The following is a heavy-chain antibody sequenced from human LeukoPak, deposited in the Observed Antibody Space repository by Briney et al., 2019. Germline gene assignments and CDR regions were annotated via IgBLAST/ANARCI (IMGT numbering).Heavy chain of an antibody. Sequence: GGSLRLSCAASRFTFSSYSMNWIRQAPGKGPEWVSSISGSGEFIYYADSLKGRFTISRDNGKNSLYLQMNSLRAEDTAVYFCARDDSHGYHFFDSWGQGTLVTVSS. CDR1: RFTFSSYS. CDR3: ARDDSHGYHFFDS. V-gene: IGHV3-21*01. J-gene: IGHJ4*02. CDR2: ISGSGEFI. D-gene: IGHD3-22*01.